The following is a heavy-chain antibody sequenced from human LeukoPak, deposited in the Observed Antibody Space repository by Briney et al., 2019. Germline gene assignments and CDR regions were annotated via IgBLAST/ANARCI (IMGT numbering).Heavy chain of an antibody. CDR3: AEDRSCVSDVCHGDIDY. D-gene: IGHD2-2*01. CDR1: GFIFSSYA. Sequence: GGSLRLSCAASGFIFSSYAMSWVRQAPGKGLEWVATISGSGGSTYYADSVKGRFTISRDNSKNSEYLQMNSLRAEDTAVYDGAEDRSCVSDVCHGDIDYWGQGTLVTVSS. V-gene: IGHV3-23*01. CDR2: ISGSGGST. J-gene: IGHJ4*02.